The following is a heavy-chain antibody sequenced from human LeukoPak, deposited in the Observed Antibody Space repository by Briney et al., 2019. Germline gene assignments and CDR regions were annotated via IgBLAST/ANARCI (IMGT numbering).Heavy chain of an antibody. CDR1: CGSISSGSYY. J-gene: IGHJ6*03. V-gene: IGHV4-61*02. D-gene: IGHD6-6*01. CDR3: ASEPSIAARNYYYYYMDV. CDR2: IYTSGST. Sequence: SQTLSLTCTVSCGSISSGSYYWSWIRQPAGKGLEWIGRIYTSGSTNYNPSLKSRVTISVDTSKNQFSLKLSSVTAADTAVYYCASEPSIAARNYYYYYMDVWGKGTTVTVSS.